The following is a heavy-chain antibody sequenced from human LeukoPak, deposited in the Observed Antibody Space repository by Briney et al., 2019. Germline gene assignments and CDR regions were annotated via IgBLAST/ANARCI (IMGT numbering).Heavy chain of an antibody. Sequence: ASVKVSCKASGYTFTSYDINWVRQATGQGLEWMGWMNPNSGNTGYAQKFQGRVTITRNTSISTAYMELSSLRSEDTAVYYCARSPSCSSSSCYREPFDYWGQGTLVTVSS. V-gene: IGHV1-8*03. CDR2: MNPNSGNT. CDR3: ARSPSCSSSSCYREPFDY. CDR1: GYTFTSYD. J-gene: IGHJ4*02. D-gene: IGHD2-2*02.